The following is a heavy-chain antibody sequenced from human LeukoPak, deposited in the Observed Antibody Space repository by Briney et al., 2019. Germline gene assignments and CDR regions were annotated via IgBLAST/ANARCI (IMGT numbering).Heavy chain of an antibody. J-gene: IGHJ4*02. Sequence: PSETLSLTCTVSGGSISSYYWGWIRQPPGKGLEWIGYIYYSGSTNYNPSLKSRATISVDTSKNQFSLNLSSVTAADTAVYYCARDLLSTAGYFDYWGQGTLVTVSS. CDR3: ARDLLSTAGYFDY. V-gene: IGHV4-59*01. D-gene: IGHD6-19*01. CDR1: GGSISSYY. CDR2: IYYSGST.